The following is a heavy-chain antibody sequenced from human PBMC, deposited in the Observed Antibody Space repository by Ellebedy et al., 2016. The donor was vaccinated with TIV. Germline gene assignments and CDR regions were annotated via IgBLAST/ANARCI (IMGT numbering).Heavy chain of an antibody. Sequence: MPSETLSLTCTVSGGSFRSYYLSWIRQPAGKELAWIGRTYPTGSTSYSPTRKSRITMSIDTSKNQFSLKMTSVTAADTAVYYCARVSGDYYFVMDVWGQGTTVTVSS. CDR3: ARVSGDYYFVMDV. CDR2: TYPTGST. CDR1: GGSFRSYY. J-gene: IGHJ6*02. D-gene: IGHD1-26*01. V-gene: IGHV4-4*07.